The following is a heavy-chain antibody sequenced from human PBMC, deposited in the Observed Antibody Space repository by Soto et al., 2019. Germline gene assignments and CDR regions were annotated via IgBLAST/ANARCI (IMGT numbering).Heavy chain of an antibody. CDR3: ARDVYIGSGDAFDL. V-gene: IGHV1-18*01. Sequence: QVQLVQSGAEVKKPGASVKVSCETSGYTFRIYGITWVRQGPGRGLEWMGWISTYTGKTDYAQSLQGRVTMTTDPATGTAYLEVRSLRSDATAVYFCARDVYIGSGDAFDLWGQVTMVTVSS. CDR2: ISTYTGKT. D-gene: IGHD6-6*01. CDR1: GYTFRIYG. J-gene: IGHJ3*01.